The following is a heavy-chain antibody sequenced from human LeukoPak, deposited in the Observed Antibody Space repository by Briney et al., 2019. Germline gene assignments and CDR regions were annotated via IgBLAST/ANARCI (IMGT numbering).Heavy chain of an antibody. Sequence: SETLSLTCTVSGGSVSSGSYYWSWIRQPPGKGLEWIEYIYYSGSTNYNPSLKSRVTISVDTSKNQFSLKLSSVTAADTAVYYCTSYNWNDRWFDPWGQGTLVTVSS. J-gene: IGHJ5*02. D-gene: IGHD1-1*01. CDR2: IYYSGST. V-gene: IGHV4-61*01. CDR3: TSYNWNDRWFDP. CDR1: GGSVSSGSYY.